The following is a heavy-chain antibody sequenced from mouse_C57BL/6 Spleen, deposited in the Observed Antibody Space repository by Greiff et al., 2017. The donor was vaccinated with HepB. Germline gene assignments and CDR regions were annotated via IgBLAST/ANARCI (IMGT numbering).Heavy chain of an antibody. CDR3: ASYYGSREDY. Sequence: QVQLKESGPELVKPGASVKISCKASGYAFSSSWMNWVKQRPGKGLEWIGRIYPGDGDTNYNGKFKGKATLTADKSSSTAYMQLSSLTSEDSAVYFCASYYGSREDYWGQGTTLTVSS. CDR1: GYAFSSSW. J-gene: IGHJ2*01. CDR2: IYPGDGDT. D-gene: IGHD1-1*01. V-gene: IGHV1-82*01.